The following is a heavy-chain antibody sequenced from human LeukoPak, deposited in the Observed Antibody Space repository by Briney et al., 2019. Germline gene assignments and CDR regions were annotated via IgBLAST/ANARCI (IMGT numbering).Heavy chain of an antibody. J-gene: IGHJ4*02. D-gene: IGHD2-2*01. Sequence: SQTLSLTCTVSGGSISSGGYYWSWIRQHPGKGLEWIGYIYYSGSTYYNPSLKSRVTISVDTSKNQFSLKLSSVTAADTAVYYCARGDSSSTSCYYFDYWGQGTLVTVSS. CDR2: IYYSGST. CDR1: GGSISSGGYY. V-gene: IGHV4-31*03. CDR3: ARGDSSSTSCYYFDY.